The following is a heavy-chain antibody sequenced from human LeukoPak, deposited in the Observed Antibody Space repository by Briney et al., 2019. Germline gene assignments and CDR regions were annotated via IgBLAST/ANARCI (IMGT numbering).Heavy chain of an antibody. CDR3: ARRLAVTGRYYFDY. J-gene: IGHJ4*02. V-gene: IGHV4-59*01. D-gene: IGHD6-13*01. CDR2: IYYSGST. Sequence: SETPSLTCTVSGGSISTYYWTWIRQPPGKGLEWIGYIYYSGSTNYNPSLKSRVTMSVDTSKNQFSLRLNSVTAADTAVYYCARRLAVTGRYYFDYWGQGTLVTVSS. CDR1: GGSISTYY.